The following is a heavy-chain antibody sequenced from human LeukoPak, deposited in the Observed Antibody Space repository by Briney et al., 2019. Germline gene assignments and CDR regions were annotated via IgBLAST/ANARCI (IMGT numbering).Heavy chain of an antibody. CDR3: ARDSSYCSSTSCYEGFDY. V-gene: IGHV1-69*04. D-gene: IGHD2-2*01. CDR1: GGTFSSYA. CDR2: IIPTLGIA. J-gene: IGHJ4*02. Sequence: GSSVKVSCKASGGTFSSYAISWVRQAPGQGLEWMGRIIPTLGIANYAQKFQGRVTITADKSTSTAYMELSSLRSEDTAVYYCARDSSYCSSTSCYEGFDYWGQGTLVTVSS.